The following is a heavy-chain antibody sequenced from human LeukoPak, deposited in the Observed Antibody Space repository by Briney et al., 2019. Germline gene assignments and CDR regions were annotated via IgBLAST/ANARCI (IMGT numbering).Heavy chain of an antibody. CDR3: ARLYGDYYYYGMDV. CDR2: MYSGGST. Sequence: GGSLRLSCAASGFTVSSNYMSWVRQAPGKGLEWVSVMYSGGSTYYADSVKGRFTISRDNSKNTLYLQMNSLRAEDTAVYYCARLYGDYYYYGMDVWGQGTTVTVSS. D-gene: IGHD4-17*01. V-gene: IGHV3-66*01. J-gene: IGHJ6*02. CDR1: GFTVSSNY.